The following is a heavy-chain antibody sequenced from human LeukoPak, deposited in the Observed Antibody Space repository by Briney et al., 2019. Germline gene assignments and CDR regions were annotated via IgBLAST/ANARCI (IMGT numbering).Heavy chain of an antibody. CDR2: ISGSGGST. Sequence: GGSLRLSCAASGFTFSSYAMSWVRQAPGKGLEWVSAISGSGGSTYYADSVKGRFTISRDNSKNTLYLQMNSLRAEDTAVHYCAKSTLIVGAFDYWGQGTLVTVSS. J-gene: IGHJ4*02. CDR3: AKSTLIVGAFDY. CDR1: GFTFSSYA. V-gene: IGHV3-23*01. D-gene: IGHD1-26*01.